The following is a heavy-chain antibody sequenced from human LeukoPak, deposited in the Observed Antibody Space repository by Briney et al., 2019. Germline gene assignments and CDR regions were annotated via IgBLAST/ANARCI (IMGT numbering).Heavy chain of an antibody. CDR2: ISDSGTNP. J-gene: IGHJ5*02. Sequence: GGSLRLSCAASGFSFSLYSMMWVRQAPGKGLEWLSVISDSGTNPKYADSVKGRFTISRDNAKNSLYLQMNSLRGEDTAVYYCARDLSGRFDPWGQGTLVTVSS. CDR1: GFSFSLYS. V-gene: IGHV3-48*04. CDR3: ARDLSGRFDP.